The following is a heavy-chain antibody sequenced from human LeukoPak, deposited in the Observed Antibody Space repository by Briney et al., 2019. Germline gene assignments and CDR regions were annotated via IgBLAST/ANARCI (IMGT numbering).Heavy chain of an antibody. V-gene: IGHV3-7*01. D-gene: IGHD3-3*01. Sequence: GGSLRLSCAASGFSFSSYWMSWVRQAPGKGLQWVAIINQDGRDKYYVDSVKGRFTISRDNAKNTVYLQMNSLRVEDTAVYYCVRADWLHDYWGQGTLVTVSS. J-gene: IGHJ4*02. CDR1: GFSFSSYW. CDR3: VRADWLHDY. CDR2: INQDGRDK.